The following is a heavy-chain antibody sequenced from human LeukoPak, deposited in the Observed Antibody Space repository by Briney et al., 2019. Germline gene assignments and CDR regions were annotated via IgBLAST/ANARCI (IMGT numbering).Heavy chain of an antibody. V-gene: IGHV3-30*02. Sequence: PGGSLRLSCAASGFTFSSYGMHWVRQAPGKGLEWVAFIRYDGSNKYYADSVKGRFTISRDNSKNTLYLQMNSLRVEDTAVYYCAKAALGYCSSTSCPSDYWGQGTLVTVSS. CDR3: AKAALGYCSSTSCPSDY. J-gene: IGHJ4*02. CDR1: GFTFSSYG. CDR2: IRYDGSNK. D-gene: IGHD2-2*01.